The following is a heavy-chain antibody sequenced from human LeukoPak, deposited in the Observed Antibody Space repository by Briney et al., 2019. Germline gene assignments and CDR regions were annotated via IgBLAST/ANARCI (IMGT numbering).Heavy chain of an antibody. CDR1: GGSFSGYY. CDR3: AREDSGSYYNYYYFYMDV. J-gene: IGHJ6*03. D-gene: IGHD3-10*01. Sequence: MPSETLSLTCAVYGGSFSGYYWSWIRQPPGKGLEWIGEINHSGSTNYNPSLKSRVTLSVDTSKTQFSLRLSSVTAADTAVYYCAREDSGSYYNYYYFYMDVWGKGTTVTISS. CDR2: INHSGST. V-gene: IGHV4-34*01.